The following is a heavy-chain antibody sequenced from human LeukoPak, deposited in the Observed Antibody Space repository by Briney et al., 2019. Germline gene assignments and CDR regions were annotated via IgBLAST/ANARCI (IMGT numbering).Heavy chain of an antibody. Sequence: GGSLRLSCAASGFSLTNFAMSWVRQAPGKGLEWVSLIVGSSGDTFYADSVKGRFTISRDNSKNRLYLQMNSLRAEDTALYYCAKGAYDYIEMGYFDYWGQGTLVTVSS. CDR3: AKGAYDYIEMGYFDY. CDR1: GFSLTNFA. D-gene: IGHD5-12*01. CDR2: IVGSSGDT. V-gene: IGHV3-23*01. J-gene: IGHJ4*02.